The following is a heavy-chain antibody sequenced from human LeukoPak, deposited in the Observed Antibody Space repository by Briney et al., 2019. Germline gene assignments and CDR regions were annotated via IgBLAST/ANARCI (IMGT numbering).Heavy chain of an antibody. J-gene: IGHJ6*03. CDR3: ARGDDYMDV. CDR2: IKKDGSEK. V-gene: IGHV3-7*01. CDR1: GFTFSSYW. Sequence: GGSLRLSCAASGFTFSSYWMSWVRQAPGKGLEWVANIKKDGSEKYYVDSVKGRFTISRDNAKKSLYLQMNSLGAEDTAVYYCARGDDYMDVWGKGTTVTVSS.